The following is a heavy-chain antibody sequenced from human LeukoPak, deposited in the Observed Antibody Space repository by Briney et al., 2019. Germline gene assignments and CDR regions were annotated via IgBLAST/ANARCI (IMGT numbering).Heavy chain of an antibody. Sequence: GGSLTLSCAASGFTVSSNYMSWIRQAPGKGPECVSVIYSGGSTYYAHSVKCRFTLSRDKSKNTLYLQMNSLRAEDTAVYYCARGTDPEAGHDFDIWGKGTMVTVSS. CDR1: GFTVSSNY. V-gene: IGHV3-66*01. CDR3: ARGTDPEAGHDFDI. CDR2: IYSGGST. J-gene: IGHJ3*02.